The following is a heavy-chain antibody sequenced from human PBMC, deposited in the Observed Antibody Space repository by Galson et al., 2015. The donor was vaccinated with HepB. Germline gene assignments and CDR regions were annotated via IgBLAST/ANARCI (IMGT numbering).Heavy chain of an antibody. D-gene: IGHD6-19*01. CDR3: AKDLRKQSTGWSYFDY. J-gene: IGHJ4*02. CDR1: GGTFSNYA. V-gene: IGHV3-23*01. CDR2: IGGSGGST. Sequence: SCKASGGTFSNYAMSWVRQAPGKGLEWVSGIGGSGGSTYYADSVKGRFTISRDNTKNTLHLQMNSLRAEDTAIYYCAKDLRKQSTGWSYFDYWGQGTLVTVSS.